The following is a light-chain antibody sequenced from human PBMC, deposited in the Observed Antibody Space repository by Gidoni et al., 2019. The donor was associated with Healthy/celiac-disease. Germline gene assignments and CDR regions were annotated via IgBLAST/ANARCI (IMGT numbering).Light chain of an antibody. CDR2: GAS. V-gene: IGKV3-15*01. CDR3: QQYDKWTLT. Sequence: EIVMTQSPATLSVSPGERATLSCRASQSVSSNLAWYQQKRGQPPRLLIYGASTRATGIPARFSGSGSGTEFALTISSLQSEDFAIYYCQQYDKWTLTFGGXTRVEIK. J-gene: IGKJ4*01. CDR1: QSVSSN.